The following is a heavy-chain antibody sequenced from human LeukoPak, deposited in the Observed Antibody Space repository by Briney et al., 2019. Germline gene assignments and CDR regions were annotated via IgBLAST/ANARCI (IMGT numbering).Heavy chain of an antibody. Sequence: SETLSLTCSVSGVSISDNNFYWAWIRQPPGKGLEWIGIFYYSGGTYYNPSLQSRVTTSGDTSKNLFSLHLRSATVADTAIYFCARMSFAFDPSFFDYWGHGALVPVSS. CDR1: GVSISDNNFY. CDR2: FYYSGGT. CDR3: ARMSFAFDPSFFDY. J-gene: IGHJ4*01. D-gene: IGHD3-3*01. V-gene: IGHV4-39*01.